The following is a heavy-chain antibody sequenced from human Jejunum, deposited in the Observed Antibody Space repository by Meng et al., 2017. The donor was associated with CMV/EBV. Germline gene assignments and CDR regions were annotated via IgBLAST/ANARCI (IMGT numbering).Heavy chain of an antibody. CDR1: GGSIGSGDYY. D-gene: IGHD3-3*01. Sequence: QVALRESGPGLLKPSPTLSLTCSVSGGSIGSGDYYWSWIRQPPGKGLEWIGYIHDTGSTHYNPSLKSRVDISLGTSRNHFSLTLSSVTAEDTAVYFCARGSIFVSFDSWGQGTLVTVSS. J-gene: IGHJ4*02. CDR2: IHDTGST. CDR3: ARGSIFVSFDS. V-gene: IGHV4-30-4*08.